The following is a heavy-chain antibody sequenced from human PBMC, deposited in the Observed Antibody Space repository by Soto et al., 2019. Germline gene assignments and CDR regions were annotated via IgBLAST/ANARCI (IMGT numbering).Heavy chain of an antibody. CDR3: ARLSITMVRGVISYYYDGMDV. Sequence: TSETLSLTCTVSGGSVSSGSYYWSWIRQPPGKGLEWIGYIYYSGSTNYNPSLKSRVTISVDTSKNQFSLKLSSVTAADTAVYYCARLSITMVRGVISYYYDGMDVLGQGTTVT. CDR1: GGSVSSGSYY. J-gene: IGHJ6*02. D-gene: IGHD3-10*01. CDR2: IYYSGST. V-gene: IGHV4-61*01.